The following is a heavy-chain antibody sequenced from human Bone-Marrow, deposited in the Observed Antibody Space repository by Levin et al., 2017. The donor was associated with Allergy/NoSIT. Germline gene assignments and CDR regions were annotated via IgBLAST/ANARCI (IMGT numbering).Heavy chain of an antibody. Sequence: SETLSLTCTVSGASLNSGSNHWSWIRQSPGKGLEWIANINYSGSTMYNPSLRSRVTISSDTSKNRFSLTLTSVTAADTAVYYCARDLDYYYYMDVWGKGTTVTVSS. V-gene: IGHV4-61*01. J-gene: IGHJ6*03. CDR2: INYSGST. CDR3: ARDLDYYYYMDV. CDR1: GASLNSGSNH.